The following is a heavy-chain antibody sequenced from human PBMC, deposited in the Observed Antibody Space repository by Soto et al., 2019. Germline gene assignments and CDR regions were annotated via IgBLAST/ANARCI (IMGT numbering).Heavy chain of an antibody. CDR3: IQSRCGGDCLQSYASYYYYGMDV. D-gene: IGHD2-21*02. J-gene: IGHJ6*02. Sequence: SGPTLVNPTQTLTLTCTFSGFSLSISGVGVGWIRQPPGKALEWLALIYWDDDKRYSPSLRSRLTITKDTSKNQVVLTMTNMDPVDTATYYCIQSRCGGDCLQSYASYYYYGMDVWGQGTTVTVSS. V-gene: IGHV2-5*02. CDR1: GFSLSISGVG. CDR2: IYWDDDK.